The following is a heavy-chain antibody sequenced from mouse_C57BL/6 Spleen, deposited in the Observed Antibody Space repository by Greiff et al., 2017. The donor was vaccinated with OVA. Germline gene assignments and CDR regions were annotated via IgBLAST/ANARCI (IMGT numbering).Heavy chain of an antibody. V-gene: IGHV5-4*01. J-gene: IGHJ4*01. D-gene: IGHD1-1*01. CDR3: ARDKGGLLRDSIDD. Sequence: EVKLVESGGGLVKPGGSLKLSCAASGFTFSSYAMSWVRQTPEKRLEWVATISDGGSYTYYPDNVKGRFTISRDNAMNNLYVQMILLKSEDTAMYYCARDKGGLLRDSIDDWGQGTSVTVSS. CDR1: GFTFSSYA. CDR2: ISDGGSYT.